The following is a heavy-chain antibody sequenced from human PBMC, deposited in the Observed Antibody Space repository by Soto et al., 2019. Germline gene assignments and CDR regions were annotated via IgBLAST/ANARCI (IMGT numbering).Heavy chain of an antibody. D-gene: IGHD6-13*01. CDR2: ISHDGVNK. J-gene: IGHJ5*02. V-gene: IGHV3-30-3*01. CDR1: GSTFPNYP. CDR3: VRGGYSSSWERLDP. Sequence: VQLVESGGGVIHPGKSLSLSCAASGSTFPNYPMHWVRQTPDNGLEWVAVISHDGVNKNSADSVKGRFTISRDNSRNTLYLQMDSRRVEDTAMYYWVRGGYSSSWERLDPWGQGTLVTVSS.